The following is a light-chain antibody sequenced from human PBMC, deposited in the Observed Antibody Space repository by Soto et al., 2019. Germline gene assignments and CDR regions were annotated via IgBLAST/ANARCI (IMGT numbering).Light chain of an antibody. CDR3: QQRSNFFWT. CDR1: QSVSSY. J-gene: IGKJ1*01. Sequence: EIVLTQSPATLSLSPGERATLSCRASQSVSSYLAWYQQKPGQAPRLLMYDTSNRATGIPARFSGSGSGTDFTLTISSLEPEDFAVYYCQQRSNFFWTFGQGTKVEIK. CDR2: DTS. V-gene: IGKV3-11*01.